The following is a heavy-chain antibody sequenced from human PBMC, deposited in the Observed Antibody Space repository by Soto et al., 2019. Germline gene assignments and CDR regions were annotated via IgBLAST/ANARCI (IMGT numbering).Heavy chain of an antibody. Sequence: QVQLVESGGGVVQPGRSLRLSCAASGFTFSSNGMHWVRQAPGKGLEWVAVIWYDGTNKYYADSGKGRFTISRDNSKNTLYLQMNSLRGEGTAVYYCARDRGAAAGTRYYYGMDVWGQGTTVTVSS. V-gene: IGHV3-33*01. CDR2: IWYDGTNK. CDR1: GFTFSSNG. D-gene: IGHD6-13*01. J-gene: IGHJ6*02. CDR3: ARDRGAAAGTRYYYGMDV.